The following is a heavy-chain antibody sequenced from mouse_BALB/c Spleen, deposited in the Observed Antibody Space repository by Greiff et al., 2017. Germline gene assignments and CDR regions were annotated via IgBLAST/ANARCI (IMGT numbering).Heavy chain of an antibody. Sequence: EVNVVESGGGLVKPGGSLKLSCAASGFTFSSYAMSWVRQTPEKRLEWVASISSGGSTYYPDSVKGRFTISRDNARNILYLQMSSLRSEDTAMYYCARGLYDYFAYWGQGTLVTVSA. D-gene: IGHD2-4*01. CDR2: ISSGGST. CDR1: GFTFSSYA. V-gene: IGHV5-6-5*01. J-gene: IGHJ3*01. CDR3: ARGLYDYFAY.